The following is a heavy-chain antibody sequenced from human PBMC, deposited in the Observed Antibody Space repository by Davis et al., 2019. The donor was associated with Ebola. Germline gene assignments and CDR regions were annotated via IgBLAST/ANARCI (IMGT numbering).Heavy chain of an antibody. V-gene: IGHV3-72*01. CDR2: IRHKGRGHTT. CDR3: ARGHDSFDV. Sequence: GESLKISCAASGFTFSDYYMDWVRQAPGKGLEWIARIRHKGRGHTTEYAASVKGRFTISRDDSKNSLYLQMNSLRTEDTAVYYCARGHDSFDVWGQGTMVTVSS. CDR1: GFTFSDYY. J-gene: IGHJ3*01.